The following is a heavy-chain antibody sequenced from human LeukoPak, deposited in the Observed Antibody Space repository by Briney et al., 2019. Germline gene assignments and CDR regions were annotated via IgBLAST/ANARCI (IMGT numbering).Heavy chain of an antibody. D-gene: IGHD3-9*01. Sequence: SETESLTCSVSGGSIRSYYWSWIRQPPGKGLEWIGYIYYSGSTKYNPSLKSRVTISVDTSKNQLSLNLSSVTAADTAVYYCAREGYDILTGFHDYFDYWGRGTVVTVSS. CDR2: IYYSGST. CDR3: AREGYDILTGFHDYFDY. J-gene: IGHJ4*02. CDR1: GGSIRSYY. V-gene: IGHV4-59*01.